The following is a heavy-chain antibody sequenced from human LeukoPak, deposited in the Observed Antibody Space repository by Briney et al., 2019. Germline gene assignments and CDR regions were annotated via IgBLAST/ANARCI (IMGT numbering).Heavy chain of an antibody. CDR1: GFTFSSYS. D-gene: IGHD6-19*01. Sequence: PGGSLRLSCAASGFTFSSYSMQWLRQAPGKVLEYVSAISKNGGSTYYANSVKGRFTISRDNSKNTLYLQMGRLRAEDMPVYYCAREGSGWYVGAIDYWGQGTLVTVSS. CDR3: AREGSGWYVGAIDY. V-gene: IGHV3-64*01. J-gene: IGHJ4*02. CDR2: ISKNGGST.